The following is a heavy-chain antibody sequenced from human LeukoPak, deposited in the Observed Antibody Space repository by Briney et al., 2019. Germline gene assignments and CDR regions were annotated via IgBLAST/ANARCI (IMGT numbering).Heavy chain of an antibody. Sequence: ASVKVSCKASGYTSTGQYMHWVRQAPGQGLEWMGWINPNSGGTNNAQKFQGRVTMTRDTSISTAYMELTSLRSDDTAVYYCARGGYYDSTNFGNDAFDIWGQGTMVTVPS. CDR2: INPNSGGT. J-gene: IGHJ3*02. V-gene: IGHV1-2*02. CDR1: GYTSTGQY. CDR3: ARGGYYDSTNFGNDAFDI. D-gene: IGHD3-22*01.